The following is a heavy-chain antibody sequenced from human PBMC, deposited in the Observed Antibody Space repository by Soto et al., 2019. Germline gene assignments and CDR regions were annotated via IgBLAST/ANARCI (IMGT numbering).Heavy chain of an antibody. J-gene: IGHJ4*01. CDR3: ARQIYDSDTGPNFQYYFDS. D-gene: IGHD3-22*01. CDR2: IDPSDSQT. CDR1: GYSFAGYW. V-gene: IGHV5-10-1*01. Sequence: PGESLKISCKGSGYSFAGYWITWVRQKPGKGLEWMGRIDPSDSQTYYSPSFRGHVTISATKSITTVFLQWSSLRASDTAMYYCARQIYDSDTGPNFQYYFDSWRHGTPVTVSS.